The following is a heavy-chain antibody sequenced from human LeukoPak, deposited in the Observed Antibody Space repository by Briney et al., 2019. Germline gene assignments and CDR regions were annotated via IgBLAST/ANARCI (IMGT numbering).Heavy chain of an antibody. CDR3: ARDPALDSSGYCAFDI. CDR2: INPNGGGT. J-gene: IGHJ3*02. V-gene: IGHV1-2*02. Sequence: GASVKVSCKASGYTFTGYYMHWVRQAPGQGLEWMGWINPNGGGTNYARKFQGRVTMTRDTSISTAYMELSRLRSDDTAVYYCARDPALDSSGYCAFDIWGQGTMVTVSS. CDR1: GYTFTGYY. D-gene: IGHD3-22*01.